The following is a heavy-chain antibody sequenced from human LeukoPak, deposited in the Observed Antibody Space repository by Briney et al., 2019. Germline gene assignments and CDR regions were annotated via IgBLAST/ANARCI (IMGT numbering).Heavy chain of an antibody. D-gene: IGHD2-2*01. V-gene: IGHV4-34*01. Sequence: SETLSLTCAVYGGSFSGYYWSWIRQPPGKGLEWIGEINHSGSTNYNPSLKSRVTISVDTSKNQFSLKLSSVTAADTAVYYCARLACSTSCYADFFDPWGQGTLVTVSS. CDR3: ARLACSTSCYADFFDP. CDR1: GGSFSGYY. J-gene: IGHJ5*02. CDR2: INHSGST.